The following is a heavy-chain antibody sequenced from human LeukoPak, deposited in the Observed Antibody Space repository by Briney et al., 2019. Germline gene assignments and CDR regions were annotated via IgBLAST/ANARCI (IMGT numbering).Heavy chain of an antibody. CDR1: GYTFTGYY. D-gene: IGHD4-17*01. CDR3: ARVLDQDYGDYGVWFDP. Sequence: GASVKVSCNASGYTFTGYYMHWVRQAPGQGLEWMGWINPNSGGTNYAQKFQGRVTMTRDTSISTAYMELSRLRSDDTAVYYCARVLDQDYGDYGVWFDPWGQGTLVTVSS. CDR2: INPNSGGT. V-gene: IGHV1-2*02. J-gene: IGHJ5*02.